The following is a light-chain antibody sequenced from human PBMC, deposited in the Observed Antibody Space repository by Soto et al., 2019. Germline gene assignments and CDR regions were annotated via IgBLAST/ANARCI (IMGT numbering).Light chain of an antibody. CDR1: QSVSTR. J-gene: IGKJ4*01. Sequence: EIVMTQSPATPSVSPGERVTFSCRASQSVSTRLAWYQHKPGQAPRLLISGASTGATGIPPRFSGSGSGTDFTLTVNSLQSEDIAVYYCQQYHNWPVTFGGGTKVDIK. V-gene: IGKV3-15*01. CDR2: GAS. CDR3: QQYHNWPVT.